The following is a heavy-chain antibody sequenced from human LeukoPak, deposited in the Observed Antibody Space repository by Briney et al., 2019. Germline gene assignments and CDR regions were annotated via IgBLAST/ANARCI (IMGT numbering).Heavy chain of an antibody. D-gene: IGHD3-10*01. V-gene: IGHV4-59*01. CDR2: IFHTGST. CDR3: ARDLGPSRGFDY. Sequence: PSETLSLTCTVSGGSITNYYWSWIRQPPGKGLEWIGYIFHTGSTNYNPSLKSRVTISVDTSKNQFSLKLRSMTAADTAVCYCARDLGPSRGFDYWGQGTLLTVSS. CDR1: GGSITNYY. J-gene: IGHJ4*02.